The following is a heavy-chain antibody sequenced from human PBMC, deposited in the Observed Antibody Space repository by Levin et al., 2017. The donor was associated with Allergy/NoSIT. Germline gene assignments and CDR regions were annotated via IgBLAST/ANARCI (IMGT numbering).Heavy chain of an antibody. Sequence: QPGGSLRLSCAASGFIFSSYAMRWVRQAPGKGLEWVSGISGSGGKTYYADSVKGRFTISRDNSKNTLYLQMNSLRGEDTAVYYCAKDLGRITLIEVVVVGALDIWGQGTMVTVSS. CDR3: AKDLGRITLIEVVVVGALDI. CDR1: GFIFSSYA. J-gene: IGHJ3*02. CDR2: ISGSGGKT. V-gene: IGHV3-23*01. D-gene: IGHD3-22*01.